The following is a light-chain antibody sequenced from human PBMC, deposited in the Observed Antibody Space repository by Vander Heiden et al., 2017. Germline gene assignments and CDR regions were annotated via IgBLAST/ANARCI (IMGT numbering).Light chain of an antibody. J-gene: IGKJ3*01. CDR3: QQDGSSFT. V-gene: IGKV3-20*01. CDR2: GAS. Sequence: EIVLTQSPGTLSLSPGERATLSCRASQSVSSSYLDWYQQKPGQAPRLLIYGASSRATGIPDRFSGSGSGTDFTLTSSRLEPEDFAVYYWQQDGSSFTFGHGTKVDIK. CDR1: QSVSSSY.